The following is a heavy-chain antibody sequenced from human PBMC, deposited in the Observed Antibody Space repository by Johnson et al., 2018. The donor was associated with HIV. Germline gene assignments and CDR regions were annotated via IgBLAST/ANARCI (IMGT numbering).Heavy chain of an antibody. CDR3: AREKELRGLVGANSNAFDI. D-gene: IGHD1-26*01. CDR2: MSGSGAVT. V-gene: IGHV3-23*01. CDR1: GFTFSDHA. J-gene: IGHJ3*02. Sequence: VLLLESGGGLVQPGGSLRLSCAGSGFTFSDHAMGWVRQAPGKGLEWVSSMSGSGAVTYYADSVKGRFTISRDNAKNSLYLQMNSLRAEDTAVYYCAREKELRGLVGANSNAFDIWGQGTMVTVSS.